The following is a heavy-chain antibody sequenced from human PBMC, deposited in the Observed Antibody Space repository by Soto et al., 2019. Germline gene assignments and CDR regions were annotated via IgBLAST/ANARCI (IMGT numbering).Heavy chain of an antibody. V-gene: IGHV1-69*13. J-gene: IGHJ5*02. CDR1: GGTFSSCA. Sequence: SVKVSCKASGGTFSSCAISWVRQAPGQGLEWMGGIIPIFGTANYAQKFQGRVTITADESTSTAYMELSSLRSEDTAVYYCARDPYYYDSSGCYKAWFDPWGQGTLVTVSS. CDR2: IIPIFGTA. D-gene: IGHD3-22*01. CDR3: ARDPYYYDSSGCYKAWFDP.